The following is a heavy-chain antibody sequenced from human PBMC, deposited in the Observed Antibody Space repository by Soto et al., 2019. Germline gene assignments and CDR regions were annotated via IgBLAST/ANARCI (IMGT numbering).Heavy chain of an antibody. CDR2: ISSSGSTK. Sequence: LRLSCEGSGFTFSSYEMNWVRQAPGKGLEWVSYISSSGSTKNYADSVKGRFTISRDNVKNSLYLQMNSLRAEDTAVYYCARVPRNFYYNGMDVWGQGTTVTVSS. J-gene: IGHJ6*02. CDR1: GFTFSSYE. V-gene: IGHV3-48*03. CDR3: ARVPRNFYYNGMDV.